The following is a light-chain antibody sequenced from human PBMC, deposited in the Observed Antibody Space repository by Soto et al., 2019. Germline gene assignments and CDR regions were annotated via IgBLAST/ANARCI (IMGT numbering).Light chain of an antibody. V-gene: IGKV3-15*01. CDR2: GAS. J-gene: IGKJ1*01. Sequence: EIVMTQSPATLSVSPGERATLSCRASQSVSSNLAWYQQKPGQAPRLLIYGASTRATGIPARFSGSGSGTEFTLTPSRLQSEDFAVYYCQQYSNWPQTFGQGTKVDIK. CDR1: QSVSSN. CDR3: QQYSNWPQT.